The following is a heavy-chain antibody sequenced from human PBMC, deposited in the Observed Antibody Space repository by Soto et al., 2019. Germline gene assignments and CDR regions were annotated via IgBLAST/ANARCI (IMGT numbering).Heavy chain of an antibody. CDR3: ARGKSVIAARPALWWFDP. CDR2: INPSGGST. D-gene: IGHD6-6*01. V-gene: IGHV1-46*01. J-gene: IGHJ5*02. Sequence: GASVKVSCKASRYTFTSYYMHWVRQAPGQGLEWMGIINPSGGSTSYAQKFQGRVTMTRDTSTSTVYMELSSLRSEDTAVYYCARGKSVIAARPALWWFDPWGQGTLVTVSS. CDR1: RYTFTSYY.